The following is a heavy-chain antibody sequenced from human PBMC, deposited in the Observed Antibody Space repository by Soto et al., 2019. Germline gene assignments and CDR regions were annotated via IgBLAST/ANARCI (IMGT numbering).Heavy chain of an antibody. D-gene: IGHD3-3*01. CDR1: GGTFSSYA. J-gene: IGHJ6*02. V-gene: IGHV1-69*13. CDR2: IIPIFGTA. CDR3: ARGDYDFWSTRGASGMDV. Sequence: GASVKVSCKASGGTFSSYAISWVRQAPGQGLEWMGGIIPIFGTANYAQKFQGRVTITADESTSTAYMELSSLRSEDTAVYYCARGDYDFWSTRGASGMDVWGQGTTVTVSS.